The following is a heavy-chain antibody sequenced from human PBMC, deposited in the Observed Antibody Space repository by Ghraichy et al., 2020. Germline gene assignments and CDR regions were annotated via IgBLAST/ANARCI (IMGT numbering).Heavy chain of an antibody. CDR2: IYYSGST. D-gene: IGHD6-13*01. Sequence: SETLSLTCTVSGGSISSYYWSWIRQPPGKGLEWIGYIYYSGSTNYNPSLKSRVTISVDTSKNQFSLKLSSVTAADTSVYYCARRWHSSSWYYPLDYYYYMDVWGKGTTVTVSS. CDR3: ARRWHSSSWYYPLDYYYYMDV. J-gene: IGHJ6*03. CDR1: GGSISSYY. V-gene: IGHV4-59*08.